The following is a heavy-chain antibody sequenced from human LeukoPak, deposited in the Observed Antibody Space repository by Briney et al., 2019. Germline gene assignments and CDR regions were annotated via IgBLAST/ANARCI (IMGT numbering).Heavy chain of an antibody. V-gene: IGHV3-21*01. CDR2: ISSSSSYI. Sequence: GGSLRLSCAASGFTFSSYSMNWVRQAPGKGLEWVSSISSSSSYIYYADSVKGRFTISRDNAKNSLYLQMSSLRAEDTAVYYCARDPEYYDSSGYHPKTFDYWGQGTLVTVSS. J-gene: IGHJ4*02. CDR1: GFTFSSYS. CDR3: ARDPEYYDSSGYHPKTFDY. D-gene: IGHD3-22*01.